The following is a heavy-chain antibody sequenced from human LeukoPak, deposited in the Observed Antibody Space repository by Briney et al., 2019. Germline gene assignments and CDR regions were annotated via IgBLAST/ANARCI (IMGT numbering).Heavy chain of an antibody. Sequence: SETLSLTCTLSGGSICSYYWSWVRHPPRQGLWWVAYIHSSGYTNYNPSLKSRVTISVDTSKNQFSLKVTSVTAADTAVYYCAKRQGPNSGSYDYFDPWGQGTLVTVSS. J-gene: IGHJ5*02. CDR3: AKRQGPNSGSYDYFDP. V-gene: IGHV4-4*09. D-gene: IGHD1-26*01. CDR2: IHSSGYT. CDR1: GGSICSYY.